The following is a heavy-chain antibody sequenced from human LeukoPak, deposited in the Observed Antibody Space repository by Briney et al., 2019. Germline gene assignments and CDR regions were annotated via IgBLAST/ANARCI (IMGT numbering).Heavy chain of an antibody. J-gene: IGHJ4*02. Sequence: GGSLRLSCAASGFTVSSNYMSWVRQAPGKGPEWVSVIYSDGSTYYADSVKGRFTISRDSSMNTLFLQMNSLRAEDTAMYYCAGALYYNYYETRYFAYWGQGTPVTVSS. V-gene: IGHV3-53*01. CDR2: IYSDGST. CDR1: GFTVSSNY. CDR3: AGALYYNYYETRYFAY. D-gene: IGHD3-22*01.